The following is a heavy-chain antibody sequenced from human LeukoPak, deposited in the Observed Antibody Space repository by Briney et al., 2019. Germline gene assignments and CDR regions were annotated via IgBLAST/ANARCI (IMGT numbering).Heavy chain of an antibody. CDR3: ARGTIWGYYYYYMDV. CDR2: ISSSGSTI. J-gene: IGHJ6*03. D-gene: IGHD3-3*01. V-gene: IGHV3-48*03. CDR1: GFTFSSYE. Sequence: GGSLRLSCAASGFTFSSYEMNWVRQAPGKGLEWVSYISSSGSTIYYADSVKGRFTISRDNAKNSLYLQMNSLRAEDTAVYYCARGTIWGYYYYYMDVWGKGTTVTVSS.